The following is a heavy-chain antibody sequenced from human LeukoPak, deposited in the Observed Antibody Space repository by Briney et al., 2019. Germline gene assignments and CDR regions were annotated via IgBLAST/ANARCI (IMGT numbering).Heavy chain of an antibody. CDR2: IIPILGIA. Sequence: GASVKVSCKASGGTFSSYAISWVRQAPGQGLEWMGRIIPILGIANYAQKFQGRVTITADESTSTAYMELSSLRSEDTAVYYCARDLRGAAAGTFDYWGQGTLVTVSS. CDR1: GGTFSSYA. J-gene: IGHJ4*02. D-gene: IGHD6-13*01. V-gene: IGHV1-69*04. CDR3: ARDLRGAAAGTFDY.